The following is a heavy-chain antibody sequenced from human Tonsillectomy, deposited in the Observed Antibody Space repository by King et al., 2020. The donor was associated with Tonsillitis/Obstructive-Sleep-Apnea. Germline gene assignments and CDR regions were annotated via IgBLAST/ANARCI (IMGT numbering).Heavy chain of an antibody. CDR1: GFTFSDYS. CDR3: ARDYGGNSADPD. D-gene: IGHD4-23*01. CDR2: ISSSSTYT. V-gene: IGHV3-11*05. J-gene: IGHJ4*02. Sequence: VQLVESGGGLVKPGGSLRLSCAASGFTFSDYSMSWIRQAPGKGLEWVSYISSSSTYTDYADSVKGRFTISRDDAKNSLYLPRNSLRAEDTAVYYCARDYGGNSADPDWGQGTLVTVSS.